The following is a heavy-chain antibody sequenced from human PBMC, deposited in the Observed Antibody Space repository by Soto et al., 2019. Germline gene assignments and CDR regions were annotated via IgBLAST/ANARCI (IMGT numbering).Heavy chain of an antibody. V-gene: IGHV5-10-1*01. D-gene: IGHD3-16*01. J-gene: IGHJ4*02. CDR2: IDPSDSYT. CDR1: GYSFTSYW. CDR3: ARRDYGAFNFDY. Sequence: RGESLKISCKGSGYSFTSYWISWVRQMPGKGLEWMGRIDPSDSYTNYSPSFQGHVTISADKSISTAYLQWSSLKASDTAMYYCARRDYGAFNFDYWGQGTVVTVSS.